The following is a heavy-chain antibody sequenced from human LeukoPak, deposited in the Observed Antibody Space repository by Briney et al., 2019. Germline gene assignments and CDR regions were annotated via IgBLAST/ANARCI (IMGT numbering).Heavy chain of an antibody. Sequence: VSCXXXGYXXTXYYMHWVRQAPGQGLEWMGIINPSGGSTSYAQKFQGRVTMTRDTSTSTVYMELSSLRSEDTAVYYCARGGVGATNYGMDVWGQGTTVTVSS. J-gene: IGHJ6*02. D-gene: IGHD1-26*01. CDR1: GYXXTXYY. CDR2: INPSGGST. CDR3: ARGGVGATNYGMDV. V-gene: IGHV1-46*01.